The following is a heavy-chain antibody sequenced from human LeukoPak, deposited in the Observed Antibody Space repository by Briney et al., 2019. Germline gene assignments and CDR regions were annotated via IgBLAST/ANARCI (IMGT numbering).Heavy chain of an antibody. Sequence: ASVKVSCKASGYTFTSYYMHWVRQAPGQGLEWMGWMNPNSGNTGYAQKFQGRVTMTRNTSISTAYMELSSLRSEDTAVYYCARGWAGYSSSWYRQLLSHDYYYYYYMDVWGKGTTVTISS. J-gene: IGHJ6*03. V-gene: IGHV1-8*02. CDR1: GYTFTSYY. CDR2: MNPNSGNT. D-gene: IGHD6-13*01. CDR3: ARGWAGYSSSWYRQLLSHDYYYYYYMDV.